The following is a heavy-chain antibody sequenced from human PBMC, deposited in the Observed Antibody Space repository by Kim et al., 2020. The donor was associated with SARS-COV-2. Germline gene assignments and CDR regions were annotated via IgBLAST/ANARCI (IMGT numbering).Heavy chain of an antibody. D-gene: IGHD6-13*01. CDR3: ARVGYSSPPFEH. Sequence: GGSLRLSCAVSGFTFSNYWMGWVRQTPGKGLQWVANIKQDGSYQYYVDSVKGRFTISRDNAKNSLYLQMNSLRPEDTAVYYCARVGYSSPPFEHWGQGTL. V-gene: IGHV3-7*01. J-gene: IGHJ4*02. CDR2: IKQDGSYQ. CDR1: GFTFSNYW.